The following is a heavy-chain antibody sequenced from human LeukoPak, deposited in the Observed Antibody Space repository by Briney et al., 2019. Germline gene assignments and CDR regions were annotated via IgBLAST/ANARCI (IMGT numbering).Heavy chain of an antibody. V-gene: IGHV4-38-2*02. D-gene: IGHD6-13*01. J-gene: IGHJ4*02. Sequence: SETLSLTCTVSGYSISSGYYWGWIRQPPGKGLEWIGSIYHSGSTYYNPSLKSRVTISVDTSKNQFSLKLSSVTAADTAVYYCARDGIAAAGTKGNWGQGTLVTVSS. CDR3: ARDGIAAAGTKGN. CDR1: GYSISSGYY. CDR2: IYHSGST.